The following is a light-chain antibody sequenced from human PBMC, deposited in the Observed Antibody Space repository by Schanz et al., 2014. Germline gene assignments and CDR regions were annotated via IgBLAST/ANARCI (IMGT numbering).Light chain of an antibody. CDR3: CSYAGTNTRRWV. CDR2: EGS. V-gene: IGLV2-23*01. J-gene: IGLJ3*02. CDR1: SGDVGTYNL. Sequence: QSALTQPASVSGSPGQSITISCTGTSGDVGTYNLVSWYQQHPGKAPKVMIYEGSKRPSGVSNRFSGSKSGNTASLTISGLQAEDEADYYCCSYAGTNTRRWVFGGGTKLTV.